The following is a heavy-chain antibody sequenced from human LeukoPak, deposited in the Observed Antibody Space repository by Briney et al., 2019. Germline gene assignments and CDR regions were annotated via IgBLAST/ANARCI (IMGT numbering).Heavy chain of an antibody. J-gene: IGHJ4*02. CDR2: ISTDGGGT. V-gene: IGHV3-64*01. Sequence: GGSLRLSCAASGFTLTTYAMHWVRQAPGRGLEYVSAISTDGGGTYYANSVKGRFTISRDNSKNTLYLQMGSLRVEDTAVYYCARYSSGSCYDYWGQGTLVTVSS. D-gene: IGHD6-13*01. CDR3: ARYSSGSCYDY. CDR1: GFTLTTYA.